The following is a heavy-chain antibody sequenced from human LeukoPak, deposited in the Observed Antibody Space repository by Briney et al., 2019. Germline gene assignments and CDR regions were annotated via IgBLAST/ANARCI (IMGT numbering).Heavy chain of an antibody. CDR3: ARINWNYDY. CDR1: GGSISSSSYY. D-gene: IGHD1-7*01. Sequence: ASETLSLTCTVSGGSISSSSYYWGWIRQPPGKGLEWIGSIYYSGSTYHNPSLKSRVTISVDTSKNQFSLKLSSVTAADTAVYYCARINWNYDYWGQGTLVTVSS. J-gene: IGHJ4*02. V-gene: IGHV4-39*01. CDR2: IYYSGST.